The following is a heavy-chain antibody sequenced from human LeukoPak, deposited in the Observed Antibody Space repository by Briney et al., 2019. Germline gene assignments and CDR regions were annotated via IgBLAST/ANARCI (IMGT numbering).Heavy chain of an antibody. J-gene: IGHJ4*02. V-gene: IGHV3-23*01. CDR3: TKAPGGLSVY. Sequence: PGGSLRLSCAASGFTFSSSAMSWVRQAPGKGLEWVSSINAGGSTYYPDSMKGRFTISRDNSKNTLYLQMNSLRADDTALYYCTKAPGGLSVYWGQGTLVTVSS. CDR2: INAGGST. D-gene: IGHD3-10*01. CDR1: GFTFSSSA.